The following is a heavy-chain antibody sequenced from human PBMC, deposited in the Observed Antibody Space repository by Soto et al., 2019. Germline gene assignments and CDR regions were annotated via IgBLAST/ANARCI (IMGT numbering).Heavy chain of an antibody. CDR3: ARETTMIVVVMGSWFDP. Sequence: QLQLQQWGAGLLKPSETLSLTCAVYGGSFSGYYWSWIRQPPGKGLEWIGEINHSGSTNYNPSLKSRVTISVDTSKNQFSLKLSSVTAADPAVYYCARETTMIVVVMGSWFDPWGQGTLVTVSS. CDR2: INHSGST. V-gene: IGHV4-34*01. CDR1: GGSFSGYY. J-gene: IGHJ5*02. D-gene: IGHD3-22*01.